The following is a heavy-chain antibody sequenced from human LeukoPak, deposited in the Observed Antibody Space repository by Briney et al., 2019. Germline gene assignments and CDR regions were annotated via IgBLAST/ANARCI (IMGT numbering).Heavy chain of an antibody. D-gene: IGHD2-21*02. V-gene: IGHV1-2*02. Sequence: GASVKVSCKASGYTFTGYYMHWVRQAPGQGLEWMGWINPNSGGTNYAQKFQGRVTMTRDTSISTAYMELSRLRSDDTAVYYCAREGLLCGGDCYRDAFDIWGQGTMVTVSS. CDR2: INPNSGGT. CDR3: AREGLLCGGDCYRDAFDI. CDR1: GYTFTGYY. J-gene: IGHJ3*02.